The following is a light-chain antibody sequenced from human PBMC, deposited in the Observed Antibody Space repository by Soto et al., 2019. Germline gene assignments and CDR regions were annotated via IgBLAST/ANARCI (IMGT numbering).Light chain of an antibody. Sequence: EIVLTQSPATLSLSPGERATLSCRASQSISRYLAWYQQKPGQAPRLLIYDASNRATGIPVRFSGSGSGTDFTLIISSLEPEDFAVYYCQQRSNCPLTFGPGTKVDIK. CDR3: QQRSNCPLT. CDR2: DAS. J-gene: IGKJ3*01. CDR1: QSISRY. V-gene: IGKV3-11*01.